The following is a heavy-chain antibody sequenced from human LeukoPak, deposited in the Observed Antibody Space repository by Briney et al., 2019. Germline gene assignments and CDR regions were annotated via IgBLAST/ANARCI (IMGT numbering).Heavy chain of an antibody. CDR2: INWEGGGT. V-gene: IGHV3-20*04. Sequence: GGSLRLSCAATGFSFKDFGMRWVRQAPGKGLEWVSGINWEGGGTEYADSVKGRFTISRDNAKNSLYLQMTSLRPEDTALYYCAKHLRATNTYIFFGLDVWGQGTTVNVSS. CDR1: GFSFKDFG. D-gene: IGHD1-26*01. J-gene: IGHJ6*02. CDR3: AKHLRATNTYIFFGLDV.